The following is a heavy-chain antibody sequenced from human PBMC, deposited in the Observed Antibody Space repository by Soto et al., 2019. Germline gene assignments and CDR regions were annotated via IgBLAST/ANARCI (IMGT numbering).Heavy chain of an antibody. J-gene: IGHJ4*02. Sequence: SETLSLTCAVSGGSISSGGYSWSWIRQPPGKGLEWIGYIYHSGSTYYNPSLKSRVTISVDRSKNQFSLKLSSVTAADTAVYYCASLDYYDSSGYFDYWGQATLVTVSS. CDR1: GGSISSGGYS. V-gene: IGHV4-30-2*01. CDR2: IYHSGST. D-gene: IGHD3-22*01. CDR3: ASLDYYDSSGYFDY.